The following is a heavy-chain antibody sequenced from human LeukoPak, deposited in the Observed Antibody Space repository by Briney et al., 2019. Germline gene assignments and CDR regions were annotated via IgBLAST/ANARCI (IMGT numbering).Heavy chain of an antibody. J-gene: IGHJ5*02. CDR2: TQYRSRWYN. D-gene: IGHD3-10*01. V-gene: IGHV6-1*01. CDR3: ARITSSGSHDH. CDR1: GDSVSSDSAA. Sequence: SQTLSLTCAISGDSVSSDSAAWNWIRLSPSRGLEWLGRTQYRSRWYNDYAVSVKSRIIINPDTSKNQFSLQLKSVTPDDMAVYYCARITSSGSHDHWGQGTLVTVSS.